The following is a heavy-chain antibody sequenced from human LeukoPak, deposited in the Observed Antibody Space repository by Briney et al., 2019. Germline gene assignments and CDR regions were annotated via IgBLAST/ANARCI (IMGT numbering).Heavy chain of an antibody. V-gene: IGHV3-23*01. CDR3: AKGYVTTGFFDS. J-gene: IGHJ4*02. CDR2: IGTTGSPT. D-gene: IGHD1-1*01. CDR1: GFSFSSYA. Sequence: GGSLRLSCAASGFSFSSYAIHWVRQAPGKGLEWVSAIGTTGSPTFYADFVKGRFTISRDNSKNTLFLQMNSLRAEDTALYYCAKGYVTTGFFDSWGQGTLVTVSS.